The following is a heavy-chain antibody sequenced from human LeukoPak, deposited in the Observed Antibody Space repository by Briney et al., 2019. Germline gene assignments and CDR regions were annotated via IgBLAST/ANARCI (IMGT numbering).Heavy chain of an antibody. CDR3: ARALTSSSDY. J-gene: IGHJ4*02. CDR1: GGTFSSYA. CDR2: IIPILGIA. Sequence: SVKVSCKASGGTFSSYAISWVRQAPGQGLEWMGRIIPILGIANYAQKFQGRVTITADKSTSTAYMELSSLRSEDTAVYFCARALTSSSDYWGQGTLVTVSS. D-gene: IGHD6-13*01. V-gene: IGHV1-69*04.